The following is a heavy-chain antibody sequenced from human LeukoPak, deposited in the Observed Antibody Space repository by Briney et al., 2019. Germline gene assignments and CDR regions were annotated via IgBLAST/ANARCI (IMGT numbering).Heavy chain of an antibody. Sequence: ASVKVSCKASGYTFTGYYMHWVRQAPGQGLEWMGWINPNSGGTNYAQKLQGRVTMTTDTSTSTAYMELRSLRSDDTAVYYCARVSQWLQLWFDPWGQGTLVTVSS. V-gene: IGHV1-2*02. CDR2: INPNSGGT. CDR1: GYTFTGYY. J-gene: IGHJ5*02. CDR3: ARVSQWLQLWFDP. D-gene: IGHD5-18*01.